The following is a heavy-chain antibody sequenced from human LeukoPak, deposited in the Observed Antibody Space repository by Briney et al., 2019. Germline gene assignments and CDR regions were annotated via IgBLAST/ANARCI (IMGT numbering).Heavy chain of an antibody. CDR1: GGSISSNTYS. CDR3: ARAIEVGAMTPFDY. D-gene: IGHD1-26*01. CDR2: IYHSGST. Sequence: SETLSLTCTVSGGSISSNTYSWGWIRQPPGKGLEWIGSIYHSGSTYYNPSLKSRVTISVDTSKNQFSLKLASVTAADTAVYYCARAIEVGAMTPFDYWGQGTLVTVSS. J-gene: IGHJ4*02. V-gene: IGHV4-39*07.